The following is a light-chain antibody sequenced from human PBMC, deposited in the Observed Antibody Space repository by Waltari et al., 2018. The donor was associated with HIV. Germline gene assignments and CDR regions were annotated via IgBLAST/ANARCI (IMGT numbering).Light chain of an antibody. V-gene: IGLV3-1*01. CDR2: QDN. CDR3: QAWGSSTSGV. J-gene: IGLJ2*01. CDR1: ELGDKY. Sequence: SYEVTQPPSVAVSPGQTASITCSGYELGDKYTCWYQQKPGQSPLLVIYQDNKRPSGIPERCTAASSGPRATRTISGTLPMDEADYYCQAWGSSTSGVFGRGTRLTVL.